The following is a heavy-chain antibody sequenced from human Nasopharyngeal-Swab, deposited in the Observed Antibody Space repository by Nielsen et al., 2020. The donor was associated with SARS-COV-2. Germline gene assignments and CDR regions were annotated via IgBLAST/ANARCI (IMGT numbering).Heavy chain of an antibody. CDR1: GYSISSGYY. Sequence: SETLSLTCTVSGYSISSGYYWGWIRQPPGKGLEWIGSIYHSRSTYYNPSLKSRVTISVDTSKDQFSLKLSSVTAADTAVYYCARGSPTVDYWGQGTLVTVSS. J-gene: IGHJ4*02. V-gene: IGHV4-38-2*02. CDR2: IYHSRST. CDR3: ARGSPTVDY.